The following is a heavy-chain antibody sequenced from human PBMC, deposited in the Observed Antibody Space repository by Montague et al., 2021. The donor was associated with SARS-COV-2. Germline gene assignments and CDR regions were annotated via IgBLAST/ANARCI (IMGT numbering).Heavy chain of an antibody. V-gene: IGHV3-30*04. CDR2: ISYDGSNK. CDR3: ARDPDGYNEDGAFDI. CDR1: GFTFSSYA. Sequence: SLRLPCAASGFTFSSYAMHWVRQAPGKGLEWVAVISYDGSNKYYLDSVKGLFTISRDNSKNTLYLQMNSLRAEDTAVYYCARDPDGYNEDGAFDIWGQGTMVTVSS. D-gene: IGHD5-24*01. J-gene: IGHJ3*02.